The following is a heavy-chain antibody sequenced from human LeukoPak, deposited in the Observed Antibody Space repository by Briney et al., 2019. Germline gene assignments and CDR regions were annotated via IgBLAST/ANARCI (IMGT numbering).Heavy chain of an antibody. D-gene: IGHD3-10*01. CDR1: GFGSKNYA. CDR2: ISSSSSTI. V-gene: IGHV3-48*01. J-gene: IGHJ4*02. Sequence: PGGSLRLSCTTSGFGSKNYAMSWVRLAPGKGLEWVSYISSSSSTIYYADSVKGRFTISRDNAKNSLYLQMNSLRAEDTAVYYCARVTMVRGVNYWGQGTLVTVSS. CDR3: ARVTMVRGVNY.